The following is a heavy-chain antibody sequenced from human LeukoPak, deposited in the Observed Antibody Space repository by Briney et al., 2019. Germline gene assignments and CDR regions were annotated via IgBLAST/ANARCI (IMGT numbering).Heavy chain of an antibody. CDR3: ARQERHEYSGYDSWFDP. D-gene: IGHD5-12*01. J-gene: IGHJ5*02. Sequence: KPGESLKISCKGSGYSFTNYWIGWVRQMPGKGLEWMGIIYPGDSDTRYSPSFQGQVTISADKSISTAYLQWSSLKASDTAMYYCARQERHEYSGYDSWFDPWGQGTLVTVSS. CDR1: GYSFTNYW. CDR2: IYPGDSDT. V-gene: IGHV5-51*01.